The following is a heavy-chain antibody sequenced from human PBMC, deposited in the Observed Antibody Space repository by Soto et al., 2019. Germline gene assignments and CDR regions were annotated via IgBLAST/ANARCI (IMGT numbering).Heavy chain of an antibody. D-gene: IGHD6-19*01. J-gene: IGHJ5*02. Sequence: QVQLQQWGAGLLKPSETLSLTCAVYGGSFSGYYWSWIRQPPGKGLEWIGEINHSGSTNYNPSLKSRVTISVDTSKNQFSLKLSSVTAADTAVYYCARGKYSSGWYASGDPYHNWFDPWGHGTLVTVSS. CDR1: GGSFSGYY. CDR2: INHSGST. V-gene: IGHV4-34*01. CDR3: ARGKYSSGWYASGDPYHNWFDP.